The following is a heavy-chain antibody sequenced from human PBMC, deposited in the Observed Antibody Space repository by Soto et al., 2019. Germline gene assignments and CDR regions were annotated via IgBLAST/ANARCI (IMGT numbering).Heavy chain of an antibody. CDR1: GFMFHRYA. CDR2: IRESGGRT. V-gene: IGHV3-23*01. D-gene: IGHD3-3*01. Sequence: EVQLLESGGGLVQPGGSLRLSCAASGFMFHRYAMTWVRQPPGKGLEWLSTIRESGGRTDYADSVKGRFTISRDNSKNTVYLQMSGLRAEDTAVYYCAKAGDDFWSGYLYYFDSWGQGTLVTVSS. CDR3: AKAGDDFWSGYLYYFDS. J-gene: IGHJ4*02.